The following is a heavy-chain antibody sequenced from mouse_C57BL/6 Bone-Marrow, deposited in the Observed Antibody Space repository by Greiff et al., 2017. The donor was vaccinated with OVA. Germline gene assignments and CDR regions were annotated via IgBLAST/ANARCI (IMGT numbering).Heavy chain of an antibody. CDR3: TTWVYYGEDY. V-gene: IGHV14-4*01. CDR2: IDPENGDT. Sequence: EVQLQQSGAELVRPGASVKLSCTASGFNIKDDYMHWVKQRPEQGLEWIGWIDPENGDTEYASKFQGKATIPADTSSNTAYLQLSSLTSEDTAVYYCTTWVYYGEDYWGQGTTLTVSS. D-gene: IGHD1-1*01. J-gene: IGHJ2*01. CDR1: GFNIKDDY.